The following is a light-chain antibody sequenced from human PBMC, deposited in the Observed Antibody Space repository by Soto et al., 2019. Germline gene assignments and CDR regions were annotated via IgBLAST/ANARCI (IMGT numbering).Light chain of an antibody. CDR1: QSISSW. Sequence: DIQMTQSPSTLSASVGDRATITCRASQSISSWLAWYQQKPGKAPKLLIYDASSLKSGVPSRFSGGGSGTEFTLTISSLQPDDFATYYCQQYNSYLYTFGQGTELEIK. CDR2: DAS. CDR3: QQYNSYLYT. J-gene: IGKJ2*01. V-gene: IGKV1-5*01.